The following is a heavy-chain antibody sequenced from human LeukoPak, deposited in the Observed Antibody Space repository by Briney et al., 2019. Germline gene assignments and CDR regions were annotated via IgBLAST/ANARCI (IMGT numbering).Heavy chain of an antibody. CDR3: ARLDPGRGYYYYYYMDV. CDR2: IYPGDSDT. CDR1: GYSFTTYW. Sequence: GESLKISCKGSGYSFTTYWIGWVRQMPGEGLEWMGIIYPGDSDTRYSPSFQGQVTISADKSISTAYLQWSSLKASDTAMYYCARLDPGRGYYYYYYMDVWGKGTTVTVSS. J-gene: IGHJ6*03. V-gene: IGHV5-51*01. D-gene: IGHD3-10*01.